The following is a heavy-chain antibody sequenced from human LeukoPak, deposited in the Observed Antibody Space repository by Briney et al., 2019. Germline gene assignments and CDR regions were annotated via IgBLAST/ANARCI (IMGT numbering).Heavy chain of an antibody. CDR3: ARVLSSGYWVDH. Sequence: MPSETLSLPCTVSGGSTTSSSYHWVWIRQPPGEGLEWIGSMFHGGSTYDNPSLKSRVTISGDASKNQFSLKLTSVIATDTAVYYCARVLSSGYWVDHWGQGTLVTVSS. CDR1: GGSTTSSSYH. V-gene: IGHV4-39*01. J-gene: IGHJ5*02. D-gene: IGHD3-22*01. CDR2: MFHGGST.